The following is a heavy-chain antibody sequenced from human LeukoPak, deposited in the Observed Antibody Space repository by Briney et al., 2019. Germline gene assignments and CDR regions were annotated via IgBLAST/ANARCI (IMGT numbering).Heavy chain of an antibody. J-gene: IGHJ4*02. Sequence: ASVKVSCKASGYSFTGFYIQWMRQAPGQGLEWMGWINPNTGDTNSAPQFQGRITLTSDTSIRTAYMEISRLTSDDTAVYFCARSVPYSSPSSNWGQGTLVTVSS. CDR1: GYSFTGFY. V-gene: IGHV1-2*02. CDR2: INPNTGDT. D-gene: IGHD6-13*01. CDR3: ARSVPYSSPSSN.